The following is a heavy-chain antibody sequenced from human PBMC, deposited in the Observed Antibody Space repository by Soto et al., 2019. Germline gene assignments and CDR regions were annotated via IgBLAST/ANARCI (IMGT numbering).Heavy chain of an antibody. D-gene: IGHD5-12*01. V-gene: IGHV3-66*01. CDR1: GFTVSSNY. CDR2: IYSGGST. Sequence: EVQLVESGGGLVQPGGSLRLSCAASGFTVSSNYMSWVRQAPGKGLEWVSIIYSGGSTYYADSVKGRFTISRDNSKNTLDLQTNSLRAEDTEVYYCARDLRRDGYNPLFDYWGQGTLVTVSS. J-gene: IGHJ4*02. CDR3: ARDLRRDGYNPLFDY.